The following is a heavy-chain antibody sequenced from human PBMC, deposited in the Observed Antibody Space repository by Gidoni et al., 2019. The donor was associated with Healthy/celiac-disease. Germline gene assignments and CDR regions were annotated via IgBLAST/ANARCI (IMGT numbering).Heavy chain of an antibody. Sequence: EVQLVESGGGLVQPGGSLRLSCSASGFTFSSYAMHWVRQAPGKGLEYVSAISSNGGSTYYADSVKGRFTISRDNSKNTLYLQMSSLRAEDTAVYYCVKDRAYYDFWSNAREDYWGQGTLVTVSS. CDR2: ISSNGGST. V-gene: IGHV3-64D*08. CDR1: GFTFSSYA. D-gene: IGHD3-3*01. J-gene: IGHJ4*02. CDR3: VKDRAYYDFWSNAREDY.